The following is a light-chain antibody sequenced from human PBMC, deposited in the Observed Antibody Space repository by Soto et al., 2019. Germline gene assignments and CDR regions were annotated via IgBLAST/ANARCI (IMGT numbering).Light chain of an antibody. V-gene: IGKV3-11*01. CDR2: DAS. J-gene: IGKJ1*01. CDR3: QQRSNWPWT. CDR1: PSVSSY. Sequence: EIVLTQSPATLSLSPGERATVSCRASPSVSSYLAWYQQKPGQAPRLLIYDASNRATGTPARFSGSGSGTDFTLTIRSLEPEDFAVYYYQQRSNWPWTFGQGTKVEIK.